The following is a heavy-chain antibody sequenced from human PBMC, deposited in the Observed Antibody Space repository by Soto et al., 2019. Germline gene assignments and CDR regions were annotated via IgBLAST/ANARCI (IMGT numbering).Heavy chain of an antibody. CDR1: GFTFSSYG. V-gene: IGHV3-30*18. Sequence: QVQLVESGGGVVQPGRSLRLSCAASGFTFSSYGMHWVLQAPGKGLEWVAVISYDGSNKYYADSVKGRFTISRDNSKNTLYLQMNSLRDEDTAVYYCAKEGVEFGFDYWGQGTLVTVSS. CDR2: ISYDGSNK. J-gene: IGHJ4*02. D-gene: IGHD3-10*01. CDR3: AKEGVEFGFDY.